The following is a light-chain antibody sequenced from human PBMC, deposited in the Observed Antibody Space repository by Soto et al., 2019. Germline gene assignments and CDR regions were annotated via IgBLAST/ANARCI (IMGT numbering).Light chain of an antibody. V-gene: IGLV2-14*01. CDR3: TSFTSSSTYV. CDR1: SSDVGGYDY. CDR2: EVS. J-gene: IGLJ1*01. Sequence: QSALTQPASVSGSPGQSIAISCTGTSSDVGGYDYVSWYQHHPGKAPKLMIYEVSNRPSGVSNRFSGSKSGNTASLTISGHQAEDEADYYCTSFTSSSTYVFGTGTKVTVL.